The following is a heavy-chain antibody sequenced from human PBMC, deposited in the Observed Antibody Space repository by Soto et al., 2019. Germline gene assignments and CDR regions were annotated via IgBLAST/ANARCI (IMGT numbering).Heavy chain of an antibody. Sequence: SVKVSCKASGGTFSSYAISWVRQAPGQGLEWMGGIIPIFGTANYAQKFQGRVTITADESTSTAYMELSSLRSEDTAVYYCARPTYYDFWSGYTPRLDYYGMDVWGQGTTVTVSS. V-gene: IGHV1-69*13. CDR2: IIPIFGTA. CDR3: ARPTYYDFWSGYTPRLDYYGMDV. CDR1: GGTFSSYA. D-gene: IGHD3-3*01. J-gene: IGHJ6*02.